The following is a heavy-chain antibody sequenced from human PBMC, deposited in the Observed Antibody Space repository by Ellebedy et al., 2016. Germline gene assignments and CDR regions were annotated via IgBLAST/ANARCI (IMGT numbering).Heavy chain of an antibody. CDR1: GFTFSSYG. Sequence: GESLKISCAASGFTFSSYGMHWVRQAPGKGLEWVAVISYDGSNKYYADSVKGRFTISRDNSKNTLYLQMNSLRAEDTAVYYCAKSYGDYGGNFFDYWGQGTLVTVSS. V-gene: IGHV3-30*18. CDR2: ISYDGSNK. J-gene: IGHJ4*02. D-gene: IGHD4-17*01. CDR3: AKSYGDYGGNFFDY.